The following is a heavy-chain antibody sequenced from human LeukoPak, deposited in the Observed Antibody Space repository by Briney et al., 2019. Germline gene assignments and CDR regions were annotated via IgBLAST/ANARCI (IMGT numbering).Heavy chain of an antibody. Sequence: SETLSLTCTVSGGSISSSSYYWGWIRQPPGKGLEWIGSIYYSGSTYYDPSLKSRVTISVDTSKNQFSLKLSSVTAADTAVYYCARDERAYSSGWYDWFDPWGQGTLVTVSS. CDR1: GGSISSSSYY. CDR3: ARDERAYSSGWYDWFDP. V-gene: IGHV4-39*07. D-gene: IGHD6-19*01. J-gene: IGHJ5*02. CDR2: IYYSGST.